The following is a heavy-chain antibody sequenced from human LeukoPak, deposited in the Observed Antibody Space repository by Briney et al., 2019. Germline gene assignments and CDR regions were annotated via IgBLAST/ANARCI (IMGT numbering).Heavy chain of an antibody. Sequence: GGSLRLSCAASGFTFNSYSMNWVRQAPGKGLEWVSSISPSSSYIYYADSVKGRFTISRDNAKNSLYLQMNSLRAEDTALYYCARDRGGKWELLGAFDIWGQGTMVIVSS. CDR2: ISPSSSYI. J-gene: IGHJ3*02. D-gene: IGHD1-26*01. V-gene: IGHV3-21*01. CDR3: ARDRGGKWELLGAFDI. CDR1: GFTFNSYS.